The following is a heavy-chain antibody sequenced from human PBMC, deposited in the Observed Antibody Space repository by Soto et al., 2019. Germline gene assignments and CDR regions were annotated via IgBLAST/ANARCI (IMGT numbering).Heavy chain of an antibody. J-gene: IGHJ5*01. CDR2: MSFDGSSD. V-gene: IGHV3-30-3*01. Sequence: QVQLVESGGGVVQRVRSLRLSCVASGFTFSSYAMHWVRQVPGKGLERLAVMSFDGSSDFYMDSVKGRFNISRDNTNNTLYLQMSSLRAEDTARYFCARDASRRMVRGVTHRNWFESSGQGTRLIVSS. CDR3: ARDASRRMVRGVTHRNWFES. CDR1: GFTFSSYA. D-gene: IGHD3-10*01.